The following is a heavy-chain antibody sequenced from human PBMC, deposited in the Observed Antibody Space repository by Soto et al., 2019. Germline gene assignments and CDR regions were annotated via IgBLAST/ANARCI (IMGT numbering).Heavy chain of an antibody. CDR2: IDHDGPT. CDR1: GFTFSSNW. D-gene: IGHD3-16*01. CDR3: IRGSNGDY. Sequence: EVQLVESGGGLVQPGGSLRLSCAGSGFTFSSNWMHWVRQAPGKGLEWVSRIDHDGPTDYADSVRGRFTISRDNAENTLYLTMRSRRPEDTAVSEWIRGSNGDYWGQANRVNVSS. J-gene: IGHJ4*02. V-gene: IGHV3-74*01.